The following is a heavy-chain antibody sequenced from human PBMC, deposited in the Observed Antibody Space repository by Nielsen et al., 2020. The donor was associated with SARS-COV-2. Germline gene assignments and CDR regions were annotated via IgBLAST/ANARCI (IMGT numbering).Heavy chain of an antibody. CDR2: IKSKTDGGTT. J-gene: IGHJ6*02. V-gene: IGHV3-15*01. CDR1: GFTFSSYA. CDR3: TTYTEVVVVPAANNYYYYYGMDV. D-gene: IGHD2-2*01. Sequence: GGSLRLSCAASGFTFSSYAMHWVRQAPGKGLEWVGRIKSKTDGGTTDYAAPVKGRFTISRDDSKNTLYLQMNSLKTEDTAVYYCTTYTEVVVVPAANNYYYYYGMDVWGQGTTVTVPS.